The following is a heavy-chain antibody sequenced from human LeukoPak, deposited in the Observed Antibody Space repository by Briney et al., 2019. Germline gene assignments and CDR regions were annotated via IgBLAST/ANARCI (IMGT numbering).Heavy chain of an antibody. CDR2: IYRDGST. CDR1: GFIVSSTY. Sequence: PGGSLRLSCAASGFIVSSTYMNWVRQAPGKGLEWVSIIYRDGSTYYADYVKGRFTISRDNSKNTLYLQMNSLRVEDTAMYYCPTGATIEGGFDYWGQGTLVTVSS. V-gene: IGHV3-53*01. CDR3: PTGATIEGGFDY. J-gene: IGHJ4*02. D-gene: IGHD1-26*01.